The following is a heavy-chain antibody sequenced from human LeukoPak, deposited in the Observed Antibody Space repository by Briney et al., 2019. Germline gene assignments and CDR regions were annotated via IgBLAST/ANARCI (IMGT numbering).Heavy chain of an antibody. CDR1: GFTFRSYD. CDR2: IWYDGSNK. CDR3: AREGTAMTTYYATDV. J-gene: IGHJ6*02. V-gene: IGHV3-33*01. Sequence: PGRSLRLSCAASGFTFRSYDMHWVRQAPGKGLEWVAVIWYDGSNKYYGDSVEGRFTISRDNSKNTLFLQMNSLRAEDTAVYYCAREGTAMTTYYATDVWGQGTTVTVSS. D-gene: IGHD5-18*01.